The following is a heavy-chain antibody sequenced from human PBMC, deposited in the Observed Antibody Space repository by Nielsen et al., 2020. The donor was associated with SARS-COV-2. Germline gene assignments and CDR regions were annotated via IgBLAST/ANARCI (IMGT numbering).Heavy chain of an antibody. V-gene: IGHV4-4*02. CDR1: GGSISSSNW. CDR2: IYHSGSI. Sequence: SETLSLTCAVSGGSISSSNWWSWVRQPPGKGLEWIGEIYHSGSINYNPSLKSRVTISVDKSKNQFSLKLSSVTAADTAVYYCARQPRVYYYDSSGYYTYAFDIWGQGTMVTVSS. CDR3: ARQPRVYYYDSSGYYTYAFDI. D-gene: IGHD3-22*01. J-gene: IGHJ3*02.